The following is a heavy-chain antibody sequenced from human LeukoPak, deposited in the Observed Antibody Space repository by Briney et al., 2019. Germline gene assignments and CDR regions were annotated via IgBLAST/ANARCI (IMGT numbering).Heavy chain of an antibody. J-gene: IGHJ4*02. CDR3: ARDHVGSYPAFDY. V-gene: IGHV3-53*01. CDR2: IYSGGST. CDR1: GFTVSSNY. D-gene: IGHD1-26*01. Sequence: GGSLRLSCAASGFTVSSNYMSWVRQAPGKGLEWVSVIYSGGSTYYADSVKGRFTISRDNAKNSLYLQMNSLRAEDTAVYYCARDHVGSYPAFDYWGQGTLVTVSS.